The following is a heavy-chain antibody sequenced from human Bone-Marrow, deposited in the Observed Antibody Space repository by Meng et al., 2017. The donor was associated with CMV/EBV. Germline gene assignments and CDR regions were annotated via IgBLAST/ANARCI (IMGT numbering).Heavy chain of an antibody. CDR2: ISYDEVKT. Sequence: GESLKISSAASGFTFSYYDMHWVRQAPGRGLEWVAVISYDEVKTYYADSMRGRFTISRDNSKNTLYLELTSPRPEDTAVYYCARVPYRSSSGEYFYYHGMDVWGQGTTVTVSS. CDR3: ARVPYRSSSGEYFYYHGMDV. D-gene: IGHD6-6*01. CDR1: GFTFSYYD. J-gene: IGHJ6*02. V-gene: IGHV3-30*04.